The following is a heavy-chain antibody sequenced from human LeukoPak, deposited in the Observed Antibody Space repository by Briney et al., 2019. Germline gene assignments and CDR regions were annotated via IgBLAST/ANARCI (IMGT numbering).Heavy chain of an antibody. J-gene: IGHJ4*02. V-gene: IGHV3-21*01. CDR3: ATDGRSSGWYGFDY. Sequence: GGSLRLSCAASGFTFITYSMNWVRQAPGKGLEWVSSITSPVGRMYYADSLKGRITISRDNARSTLYLQMNSLRAEDTAVYYCATDGRSSGWYGFDYWGQGILVTVSS. CDR2: ITSPVGRM. CDR1: GFTFITYS. D-gene: IGHD6-19*01.